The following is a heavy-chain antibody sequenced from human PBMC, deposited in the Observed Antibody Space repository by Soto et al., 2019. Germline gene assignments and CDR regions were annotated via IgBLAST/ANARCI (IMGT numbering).Heavy chain of an antibody. Sequence: EVQLVESGGGLVQPGRSLRLSCAASGFTFDDYAMHWVRQAPGKGLEWVSGISWNSGSIGYADSVKGRFTISRDNAKNSLYLQMNSLRAEDMALYYCAKDISPYSSGWYSWGQGTLVTVSS. CDR2: ISWNSGSI. J-gene: IGHJ4*02. V-gene: IGHV3-9*03. CDR3: AKDISPYSSGWYS. CDR1: GFTFDDYA. D-gene: IGHD6-19*01.